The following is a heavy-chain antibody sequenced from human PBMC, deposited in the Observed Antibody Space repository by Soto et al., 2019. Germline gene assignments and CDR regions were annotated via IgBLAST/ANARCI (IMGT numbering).Heavy chain of an antibody. Sequence: LSLTFTVSGGSVSSGSYYWSWIRQPPGKGLEWIGYIYYSGSTNYNPSLKSRVTISVDTSKNQFSLKLSSVTAADTAVYYCARAGTYYDFWSGPPNDGMDVWGQGTTVTVSS. CDR1: GGSVSSGSYY. V-gene: IGHV4-61*01. CDR2: IYYSGST. D-gene: IGHD3-3*01. J-gene: IGHJ6*02. CDR3: ARAGTYYDFWSGPPNDGMDV.